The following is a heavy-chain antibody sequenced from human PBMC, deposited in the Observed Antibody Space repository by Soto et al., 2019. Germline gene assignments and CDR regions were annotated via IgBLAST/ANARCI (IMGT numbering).Heavy chain of an antibody. D-gene: IGHD5-18*01. CDR1: GFTFSSYG. CDR2: ISYDGSNK. V-gene: IGHV3-30*18. CDR3: AKVSDTAIVGGYFDY. J-gene: IGHJ4*02. Sequence: QVQLVESGGGVVQPGRSLRLSCAASGFTFSSYGMHWVRQAPGKGLEWVAVISYDGSNKYYADSVKGRFTISRDNSKNTLYLQMNSLRAEDTAVYYCAKVSDTAIVGGYFDYWGQGTLVTVSS.